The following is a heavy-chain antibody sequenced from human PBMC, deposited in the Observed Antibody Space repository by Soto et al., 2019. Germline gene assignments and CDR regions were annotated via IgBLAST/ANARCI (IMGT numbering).Heavy chain of an antibody. Sequence: VHLQQWGAGLLRPSETLSLTCTVSGESFGAYYWSWIRQSPGKGLEWIGEVYHSGDTKYNPSLKSRVTISEDPSKNQFSLRMTSMTAADTGVYYCARGFSNSVTTRFVSWGQGTLVTVSS. J-gene: IGHJ4*02. CDR1: GESFGAYY. V-gene: IGHV4-34*01. CDR3: ARGFSNSVTTRFVS. CDR2: VYHSGDT. D-gene: IGHD4-17*01.